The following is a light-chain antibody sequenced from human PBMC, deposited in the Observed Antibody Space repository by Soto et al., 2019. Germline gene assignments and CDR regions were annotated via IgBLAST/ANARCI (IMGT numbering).Light chain of an antibody. Sequence: IQLTQSPSSLSASVGDRVTITCRASQGISSYLAWYQQKPGKAPKLLIYAAATFQSGVPSRFSGSGSGTDFTLTISSLQPENSATYYCQQLNSYPLFGQGTKLEIK. J-gene: IGKJ2*01. CDR1: QGISSY. CDR3: QQLNSYPL. CDR2: AAA. V-gene: IGKV1-9*01.